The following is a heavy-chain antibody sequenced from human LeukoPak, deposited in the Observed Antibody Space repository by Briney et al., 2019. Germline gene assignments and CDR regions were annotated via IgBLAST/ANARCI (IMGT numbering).Heavy chain of an antibody. CDR1: GFTFSNYW. Sequence: GGSLRLSCAASGFTFSNYWMSWSRQAPGKGLEWVASINSDGSGGYYADVVKGRFTISRDNAKNSLYLQINSLRAEDTAVYYCARSSYSSSSSVWGQGTMVTVSS. CDR2: INSDGSGG. J-gene: IGHJ3*01. CDR3: ARSSYSSSSSV. V-gene: IGHV3-7*03. D-gene: IGHD6-6*01.